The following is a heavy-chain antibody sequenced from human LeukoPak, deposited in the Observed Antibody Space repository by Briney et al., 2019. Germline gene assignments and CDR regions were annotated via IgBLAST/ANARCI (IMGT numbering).Heavy chain of an antibody. CDR2: ISGSGGST. J-gene: IGHJ6*03. V-gene: IGHV3-23*01. CDR3: AKTMGYYYIDV. CDR1: GFTVSGNY. Sequence: GGSLRLSCAASGFTVSGNYMSWVRQAPGKGLEWVSDISGSGGSTYYADSVKGRFTISRDNSKNTLYLQMNSLRAEDTAVYYCAKTMGYYYIDVWGKGTTVTVSS.